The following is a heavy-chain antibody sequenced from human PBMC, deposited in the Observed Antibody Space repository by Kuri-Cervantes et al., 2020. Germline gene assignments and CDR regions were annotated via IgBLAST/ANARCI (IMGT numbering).Heavy chain of an antibody. D-gene: IGHD3-10*01. J-gene: IGHJ3*02. CDR1: GGSISSGDYY. Sequence: SCTVSGGSISSGDYYWSWIRQPPGKGLEWIGYIYYSGSTYYNPSLKSRVTISVDTSKNQFSLKLSSVTAADTAVYYCARGVKERAFDIWGQGTMVTVSS. V-gene: IGHV4-30-4*01. CDR3: ARGVKERAFDI. CDR2: IYYSGST.